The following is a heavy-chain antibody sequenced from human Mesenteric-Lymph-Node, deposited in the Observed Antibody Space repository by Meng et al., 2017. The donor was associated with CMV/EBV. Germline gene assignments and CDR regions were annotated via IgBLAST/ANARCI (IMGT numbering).Heavy chain of an antibody. CDR1: GFTFNSYW. CDR3: AREERRGVPGEDFAF. Sequence: GESLKISCAASGFTFNSYWMHWVRQPPGRGLLWVSHISGGGSSTNYADSVKGRFTISRDNSKNSVYLQMNSLRAEDTAVYYCAREERRGVPGEDFAFWGQGTLVTVSS. V-gene: IGHV3-74*01. CDR2: ISGGGSST. D-gene: IGHD2-2*01. J-gene: IGHJ4*02.